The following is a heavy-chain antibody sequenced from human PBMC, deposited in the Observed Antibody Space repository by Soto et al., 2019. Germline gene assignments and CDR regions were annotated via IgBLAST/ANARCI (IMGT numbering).Heavy chain of an antibody. V-gene: IGHV4-4*02. CDR1: GGSISSSNW. J-gene: IGHJ5*02. Sequence: QVQLQESGPGLVKPSGTLSLTCAVSGGSISSSNWWSWVRQPPGKGLEWIGEIYHSGSTNYNPSLKSRVNISVDKTKNQFSLKLSSVTAADTAVYYCARIKRITMVRGVNNWFDPWGQGTLVTVSS. CDR3: ARIKRITMVRGVNNWFDP. CDR2: IYHSGST. D-gene: IGHD3-10*01.